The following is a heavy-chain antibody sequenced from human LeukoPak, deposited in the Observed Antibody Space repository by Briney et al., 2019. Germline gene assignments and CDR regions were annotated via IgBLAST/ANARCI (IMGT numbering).Heavy chain of an antibody. V-gene: IGHV3-7*01. Sequence: GGSLRLSCAASGFTFSSYWMSWVRQAPGKGLEWVANIKQDGSEKYYVDSVKGRFTISRDNAKNSLYLQMNSLRAEDTAVYYCARPFVVVPAAIWYFQHWGQGTLVTVSS. CDR3: ARPFVVVPAAIWYFQH. J-gene: IGHJ1*01. CDR2: IKQDGSEK. D-gene: IGHD2-2*01. CDR1: GFTFSSYW.